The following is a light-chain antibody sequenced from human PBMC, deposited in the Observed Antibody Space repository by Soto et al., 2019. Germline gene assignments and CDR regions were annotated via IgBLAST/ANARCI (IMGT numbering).Light chain of an antibody. CDR2: DDT. CDR3: SSYAGSIYV. Sequence: QSALTQPASVSGSPGQSITISCTGTVGLVSWYQQHPGKVPKLIIYDDTKRPSGVPDRFSGSKSGNTASLTVSGLQTEDEADYYCSSYAGSIYVFGTGTKVTVL. V-gene: IGLV2-14*02. CDR1: VGL. J-gene: IGLJ1*01.